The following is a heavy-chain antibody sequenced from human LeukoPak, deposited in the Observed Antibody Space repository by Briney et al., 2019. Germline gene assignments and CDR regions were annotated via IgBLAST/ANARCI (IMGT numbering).Heavy chain of an antibody. CDR1: GFTFSSYA. V-gene: IGHV3-23*01. CDR3: ARQLGYCSGGNCYFDS. D-gene: IGHD2-15*01. Sequence: PGGSLRLSCAASGFTFSSYAMRWVRQSPGKGLEWVSGISGTNDATDYADSVRGRFTISRDNSKNAIFLEMNSLRAEDTAVYYCARQLGYCSGGNCYFDSWGQGTLVTVSS. CDR2: ISGTNDAT. J-gene: IGHJ4*02.